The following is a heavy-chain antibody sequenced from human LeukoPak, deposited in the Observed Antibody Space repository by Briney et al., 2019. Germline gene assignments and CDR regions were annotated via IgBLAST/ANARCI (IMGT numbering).Heavy chain of an antibody. V-gene: IGHV3-23*01. J-gene: IGHJ4*02. CDR2: ISGSGSST. D-gene: IGHD5-18*01. CDR1: GFTFSSYV. CDR3: AKDLGAMVTPQVLDY. Sequence: GGSLRLSCAASGFTFSSYVMSWVRQAPGKGLEWVSRISGSGSSTNYADSVKGRFTISRDNSKSTLYLQMNSLRVEDTAVYYCAKDLGAMVTPQVLDYWGQGTLVTVSS.